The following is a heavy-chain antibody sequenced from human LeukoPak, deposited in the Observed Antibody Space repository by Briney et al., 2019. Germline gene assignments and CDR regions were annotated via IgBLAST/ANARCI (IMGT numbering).Heavy chain of an antibody. J-gene: IGHJ4*02. CDR3: ARANYDFWSGYYSPLDY. D-gene: IGHD3-3*01. V-gene: IGHV4-34*01. CDR2: INHSGST. Sequence: SETLSFTCAVYGGSFSGYYWSWIRQPPGKGLEWIGEINHSGSTNYNPSLKSRVTISVDTSKNQFSLKLSSVTAADTAVYYCARANYDFWSGYYSPLDYWGQGTLVTVSS. CDR1: GGSFSGYY.